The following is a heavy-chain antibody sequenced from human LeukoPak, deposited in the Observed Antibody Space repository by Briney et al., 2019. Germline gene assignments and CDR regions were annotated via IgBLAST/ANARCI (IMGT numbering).Heavy chain of an antibody. J-gene: IGHJ4*02. D-gene: IGHD5-24*01. CDR2: ISYDGSNK. V-gene: IGHV3-30-3*01. CDR3: ARGRMTTKKAFDY. CDR1: GFTFSSYA. Sequence: GGSLRLSCAASGFTFSSYAMHWVRQAPGKGLEWVAVISYDGSNKYYADSVKGRFTISRDNSKNTLYLQMNSLRSEDTAVYYCARGRMTTKKAFDYWDQGTLVTVSS.